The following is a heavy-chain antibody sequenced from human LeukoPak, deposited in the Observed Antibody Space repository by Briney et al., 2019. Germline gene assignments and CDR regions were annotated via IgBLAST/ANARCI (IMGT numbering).Heavy chain of an antibody. CDR1: GYTFTSYG. CDR2: ISAYNGNT. Sequence: GASVKVSCKASGYTFTSYGMSWVRQAPGQGLEWMGWISAYNGNTNYAQKLQGRVTMTTDTSTSTAYMELRSLRSDDTAVYYCATLPAGSGSYLGAFDIWGQGTMVTVSS. CDR3: ATLPAGSGSYLGAFDI. V-gene: IGHV1-18*01. D-gene: IGHD3-10*01. J-gene: IGHJ3*02.